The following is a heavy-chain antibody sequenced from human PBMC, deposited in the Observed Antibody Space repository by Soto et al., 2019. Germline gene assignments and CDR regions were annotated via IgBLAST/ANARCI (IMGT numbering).Heavy chain of an antibody. CDR2: IYYSGST. J-gene: IGHJ6*02. CDR1: GGSISSSSYY. CDR3: ARQGMEYQLLLYYYGMDV. Sequence: SETLSLTCTVSGGSISSSSYYWGWIRQPPGKGLEWIGSIYYSGSTYYNPSLKSRVTISVDTSKNQFSLKLSSVTAADTAVYYCARQGMEYQLLLYYYGMDVWGHGTTVTVSS. D-gene: IGHD2-2*01. V-gene: IGHV4-39*01.